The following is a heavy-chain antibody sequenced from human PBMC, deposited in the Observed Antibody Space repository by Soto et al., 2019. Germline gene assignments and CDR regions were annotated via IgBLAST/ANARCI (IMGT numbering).Heavy chain of an antibody. CDR2: MYDGGSS. V-gene: IGHV4-59*08. Sequence: QVLLQESGPGLLKPSETLSLTCTVSGASIRSNYWSWVRQPPGEGLEWIGYMYDGGSSNYNPSLESRVTLSVDTSDNQSSLKLTSVTAADTAVYFCARLEVGLWYFDLWGRGTLVTVS. CDR1: GASIRSNY. CDR3: ARLEVGLWYFDL. D-gene: IGHD2-2*01. J-gene: IGHJ2*01.